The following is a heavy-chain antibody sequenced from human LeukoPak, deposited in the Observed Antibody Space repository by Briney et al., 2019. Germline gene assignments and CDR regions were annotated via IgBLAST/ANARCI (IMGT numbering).Heavy chain of an antibody. D-gene: IGHD6-19*01. Sequence: PGGSLRLSCTASGFTFGDYAMSWVRQAPGKGLEWVGFIRSKAYGGTTEYAASVKGRFTISRDDSKSIAYLQMNSLKTEDTAVYYCTRDPDPAYSSGESHWGQGTLVTVSS. CDR2: IRSKAYGGTT. CDR3: TRDPDPAYSSGESH. V-gene: IGHV3-49*04. J-gene: IGHJ4*02. CDR1: GFTFGDYA.